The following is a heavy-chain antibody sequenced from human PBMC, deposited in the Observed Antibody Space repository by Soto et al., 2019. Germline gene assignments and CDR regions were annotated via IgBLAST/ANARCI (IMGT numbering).Heavy chain of an antibody. J-gene: IGHJ6*02. Sequence: TSETLSLTCAVYGGSFSGYYWSWIRQPPGKGLEWIGEINHSGSTNYNPSLKSRVTISVDTSKNQFSLKLSSVTAADTAVYYCARGSSHIVVVPAAISYYYYYYGMDVWGQGTTVTVSS. CDR2: INHSGST. V-gene: IGHV4-34*01. CDR1: GGSFSGYY. CDR3: ARGSSHIVVVPAAISYYYYYYGMDV. D-gene: IGHD2-2*02.